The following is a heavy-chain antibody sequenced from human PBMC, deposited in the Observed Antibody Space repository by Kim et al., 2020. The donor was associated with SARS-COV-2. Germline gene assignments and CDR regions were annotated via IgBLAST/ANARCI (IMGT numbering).Heavy chain of an antibody. J-gene: IGHJ4*02. CDR2: ITNKGGTT. D-gene: IGHD3-9*01. Sequence: GGSLRLSCAASGFNFSNYAMTWVRQAPGKGLEWVSVITNKGGTTYYADSVKGRFTISRDNSQNTLYLQMNSLRAEDTAVYYCAKTSGHYFDWYHYWGQGSLVSVSS. CDR3: AKTSGHYFDWYHY. V-gene: IGHV3-23*01. CDR1: GFNFSNYA.